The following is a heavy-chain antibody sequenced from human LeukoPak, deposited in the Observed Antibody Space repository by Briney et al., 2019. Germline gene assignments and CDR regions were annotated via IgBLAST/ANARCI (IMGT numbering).Heavy chain of an antibody. CDR3: ARDPRITGTYGPFDY. D-gene: IGHD1-20*01. Sequence: GASVKVSCKASGGTFSSYAISWVRQAPGQGLVWMGGIIPIFGTANYAQKFQGRVTITADESTSTAYMELSSLRSEDTAVYYCARDPRITGTYGPFDYWGQGTLVTVSS. CDR1: GGTFSSYA. CDR2: IIPIFGTA. J-gene: IGHJ4*02. V-gene: IGHV1-69*13.